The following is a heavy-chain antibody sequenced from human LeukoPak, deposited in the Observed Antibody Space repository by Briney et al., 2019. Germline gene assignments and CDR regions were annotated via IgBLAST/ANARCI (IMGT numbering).Heavy chain of an antibody. Sequence: PSQTLSLTCAVSGASISRGDYSWSWIRQPPGKGLEWIGYIYHSGSTTYNPSLKSRLTISLDRSKNQISMKVNSVTAADTAVYYCAADYTSRSYRFDHWGQGTLVTVSS. J-gene: IGHJ4*02. CDR2: IYHSGST. CDR3: AADYTSRSYRFDH. CDR1: GASISRGDYS. V-gene: IGHV4-30-2*01. D-gene: IGHD3-10*01.